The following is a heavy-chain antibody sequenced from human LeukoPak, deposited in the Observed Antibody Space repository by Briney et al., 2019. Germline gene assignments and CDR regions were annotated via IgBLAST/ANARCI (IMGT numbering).Heavy chain of an antibody. J-gene: IGHJ4*02. CDR2: INHSGST. V-gene: IGHV4-34*01. Sequence: KPSETLSLTCAVYGGSFSGYYWSWIRRPRGKGLEWIGEINHSGSTNYNPSLKSRVTISVDTSKNQFSLKLSSVTAADTAVYYCARGIFPYYYDSSGYSFDYWGQGTLVTVSS. CDR1: GGSFSGYY. D-gene: IGHD3-22*01. CDR3: ARGIFPYYYDSSGYSFDY.